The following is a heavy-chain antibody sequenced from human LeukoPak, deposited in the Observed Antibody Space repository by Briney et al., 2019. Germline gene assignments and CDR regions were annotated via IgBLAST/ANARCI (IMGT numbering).Heavy chain of an antibody. CDR2: IYTSGNT. CDR3: ARYVISSYWYFDL. J-gene: IGHJ2*01. D-gene: IGHD2/OR15-2a*01. CDR1: GGPISSYY. V-gene: IGHV4-4*07. Sequence: SETLSLTCTVSGGPISSYYWSWIRQPAGKGLEWIGRIYTSGNTNYNPSLKSRVSMSVDTSKNQFSLKVSSVTAADTAVYYCARYVISSYWYFDLWGRGTLVTVSS.